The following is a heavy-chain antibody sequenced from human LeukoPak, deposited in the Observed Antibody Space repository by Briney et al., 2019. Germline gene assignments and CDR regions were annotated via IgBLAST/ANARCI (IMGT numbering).Heavy chain of an antibody. CDR1: GYTFTGYY. D-gene: IGHD3-16*01. CDR3: ARGHDYFDY. V-gene: IGHV1-69*13. Sequence: SVKVSCKASGYTFTGYYMHWVRQAPGQGLEWMGGILPIVGTANYAQKFQGRVTITADESTTTVYMELSSLRSEDTAVYYCARGHDYFDYWGQGTLVTVSS. J-gene: IGHJ4*02. CDR2: ILPIVGTA.